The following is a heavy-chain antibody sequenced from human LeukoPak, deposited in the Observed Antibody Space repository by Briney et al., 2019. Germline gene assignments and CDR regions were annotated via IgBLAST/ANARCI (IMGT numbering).Heavy chain of an antibody. CDR3: AREACSSTSCYTQKYGMDV. Sequence: PGGSLRLSCAASGFTFSSYSMNWVRQAPGKGLEWVSSISSSSSYMYYADSVKGRFTISRDNAKNSLYLQMNSLRAEDTAVYYCAREACSSTSCYTQKYGMDVWGQGTTVTVSS. D-gene: IGHD2-2*02. CDR2: ISSSSSYM. J-gene: IGHJ6*02. V-gene: IGHV3-21*01. CDR1: GFTFSSYS.